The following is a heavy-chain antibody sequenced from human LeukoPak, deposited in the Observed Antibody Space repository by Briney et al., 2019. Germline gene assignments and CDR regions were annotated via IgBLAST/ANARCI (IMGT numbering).Heavy chain of an antibody. D-gene: IGHD3-10*01. V-gene: IGHV4-34*01. CDR1: GGSFSGYY. Sequence: ASETLSLTCAVYGGSFSGYYWSWIRQPPGKGLEWIGEINHSGSTNYNPSLKSRVTISVDTSKNQFSLKLSSVTAADTAVYYCARGRGLWHRNWFDPWGQGTLVTVSS. CDR3: ARGRGLWHRNWFDP. CDR2: INHSGST. J-gene: IGHJ5*02.